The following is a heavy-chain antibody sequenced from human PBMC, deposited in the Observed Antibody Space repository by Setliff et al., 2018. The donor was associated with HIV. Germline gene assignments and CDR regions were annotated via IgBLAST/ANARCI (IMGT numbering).Heavy chain of an antibody. V-gene: IGHV1-18*04. J-gene: IGHJ6*04. CDR2: ISTYKGNT. Sequence: GSVKVSCKASGYTFTSYGISWVRQAPGQGLEWMGWISTYKGNTKYEQKFQGRVTMTTDTSTSTAYMELRSLRSDDTAIYYCARDNYDDYSRVQMDVWGKGTTVTVSS. CDR1: GYTFTSYG. CDR3: ARDNYDDYSRVQMDV. D-gene: IGHD4-17*01.